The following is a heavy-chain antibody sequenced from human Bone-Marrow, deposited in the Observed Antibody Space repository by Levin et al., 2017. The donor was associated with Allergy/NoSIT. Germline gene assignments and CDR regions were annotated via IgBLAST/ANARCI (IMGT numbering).Heavy chain of an antibody. J-gene: IGHJ5*01. CDR2: TGGAGT. CDR1: GFRFNDFA. D-gene: IGHD6-13*01. V-gene: IGHV3-23*01. Sequence: PAASVKVSCAASGFRFNDFAMSWVRQAPGKGLEWISTTGGAGTFYADSVKGRFTISSYTISSDNSENILYLQMNNLRAEDTALYYCAKATGGSWAEFDFWGQGTQVTVSS. CDR3: AKATGGSWAEFDF.